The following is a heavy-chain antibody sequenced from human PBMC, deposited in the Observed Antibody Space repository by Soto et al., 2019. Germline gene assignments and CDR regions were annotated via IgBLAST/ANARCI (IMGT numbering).Heavy chain of an antibody. V-gene: IGHV3-21*01. D-gene: IGHD3-22*01. Sequence: EVQLVESGGGLVKPGGSLRLSCAASGFTFSSYSMNWVRQAPGKGLEWVSSISSSRIYIYYADSVKGRFTISRDNAKNSLYLQMNSLRAEDTAVYYCAREGRDDSSGYYYDYWGQGTLVTVSS. CDR2: ISSSRIYI. CDR3: AREGRDDSSGYYYDY. CDR1: GFTFSSYS. J-gene: IGHJ4*02.